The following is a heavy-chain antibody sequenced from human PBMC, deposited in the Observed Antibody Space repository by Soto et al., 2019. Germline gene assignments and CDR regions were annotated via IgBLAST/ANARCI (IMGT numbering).Heavy chain of an antibody. CDR2: IYSSGST. CDR1: GGSISSGDYY. Sequence: QVQLQESGPGLVKPSQTLSLTCTVSGGSISSGDYYWSWIRQPPGKGLDWIGYIYSSGSTYYNPSLKSRVTISVDTSKNQFSLKLSSVTAADTAVYYCARDEGVVPAALGPNYYYYGMDVWDQGTTVSVSS. V-gene: IGHV4-30-4*01. J-gene: IGHJ6*02. D-gene: IGHD2-2*01. CDR3: ARDEGVVPAALGPNYYYYGMDV.